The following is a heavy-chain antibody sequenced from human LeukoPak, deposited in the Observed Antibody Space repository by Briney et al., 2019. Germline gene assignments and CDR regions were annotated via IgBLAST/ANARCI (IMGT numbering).Heavy chain of an antibody. D-gene: IGHD6-6*01. CDR2: ISSRSSYI. Sequence: GGSLRLSCAASGFTFSSYGMNWVRQAPGKGLEWVSSISSRSSYIYYADSVKGRFTISRDNAKNTLYLQMNSLRAEDTAVYYCAKAYVAARPVWGQGTAVTVSS. V-gene: IGHV3-21*04. CDR1: GFTFSSYG. J-gene: IGHJ6*02. CDR3: AKAYVAARPV.